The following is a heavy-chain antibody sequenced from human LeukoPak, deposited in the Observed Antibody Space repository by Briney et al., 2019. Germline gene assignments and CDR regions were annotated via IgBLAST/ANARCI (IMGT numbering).Heavy chain of an antibody. J-gene: IGHJ4*02. V-gene: IGHV3-33*01. CDR1: GYTFSNYG. Sequence: PGGSLRLSRAASGYTFSNYGMHWVRQAPGKGLEWLAVIWYDGSNKYYADSVKGRFTISRDNSKNTVYLQMNSLRAEDTAMYYCARSPSNDYWGQGTLVTVSS. CDR3: ARSPSNDY. CDR2: IWYDGSNK.